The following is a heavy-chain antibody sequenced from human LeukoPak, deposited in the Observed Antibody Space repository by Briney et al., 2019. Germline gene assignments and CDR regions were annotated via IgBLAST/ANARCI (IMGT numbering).Heavy chain of an antibody. Sequence: ASVKVSCKASGYTFTSYGISWVRQAPGQGLEWMGWISAYNGNTNYAQKLQGRVTMTTDTSTSTAYMELRSLRSDDTAVYYCATGPYYYDSSGYGTGSGFDPWGQGTLVTVSP. V-gene: IGHV1-18*01. D-gene: IGHD3-22*01. J-gene: IGHJ5*02. CDR3: ATGPYYYDSSGYGTGSGFDP. CDR2: ISAYNGNT. CDR1: GYTFTSYG.